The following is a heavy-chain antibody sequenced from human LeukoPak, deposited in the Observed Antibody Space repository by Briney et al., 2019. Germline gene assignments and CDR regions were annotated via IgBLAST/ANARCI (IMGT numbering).Heavy chain of an antibody. Sequence: GGSLRLSCAASGFTFSSYSMNWVRQAPGKGLEWVSSISSSSSYIYYADSVKGRFTISRDNAKNSLYLQMNSLRAEDTAVYYCARDCRGFGELLSPRDAFDIWGQGTMVTVSS. D-gene: IGHD3-10*01. J-gene: IGHJ3*02. CDR3: ARDCRGFGELLSPRDAFDI. CDR2: ISSSSSYI. V-gene: IGHV3-21*01. CDR1: GFTFSSYS.